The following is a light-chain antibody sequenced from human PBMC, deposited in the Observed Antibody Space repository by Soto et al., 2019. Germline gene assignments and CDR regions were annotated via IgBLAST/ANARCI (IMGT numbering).Light chain of an antibody. J-gene: IGKJ1*01. CDR2: GVS. Sequence: EIVLTQSPGTLSLYPGERATLSCRASQSVYSTYLAWYQQKPGQAPRLLIHGVSSRATGIPDRFSGSGSGTDFTLTIRRLEPEDVAVYYCQQYGSSPRTFGQGTKVEIK. V-gene: IGKV3-20*01. CDR3: QQYGSSPRT. CDR1: QSVYSTY.